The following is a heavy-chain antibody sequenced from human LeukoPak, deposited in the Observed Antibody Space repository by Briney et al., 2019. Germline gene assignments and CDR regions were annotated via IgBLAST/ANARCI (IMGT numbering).Heavy chain of an antibody. CDR1: KYTFSGYY. J-gene: IGHJ3*02. CDR2: INPKTGDT. V-gene: IGHV1-2*02. Sequence: ASVKVSCXASKYTFSGYYTHWVRQAPGQGLQWMGWINPKTGDTNYAQKFQGRVTMTRDTSISTGYMSLSRLRSDDTAVYYCATVALDDFWSGYDGFDIWGQGTMVIVS. CDR3: ATVALDDFWSGYDGFDI. D-gene: IGHD3-3*01.